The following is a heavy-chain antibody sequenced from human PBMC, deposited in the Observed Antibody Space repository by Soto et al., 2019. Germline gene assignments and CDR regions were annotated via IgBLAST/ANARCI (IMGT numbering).Heavy chain of an antibody. CDR3: ASYDILTGYYPNYYYYGMDV. CDR2: IIPILGIA. J-gene: IGHJ6*02. D-gene: IGHD3-9*01. CDR1: GGTFSSYT. V-gene: IGHV1-69*02. Sequence: ASVKVSCKASGGTFSSYTISWVRQAPGQGLEWMGRIIPILGIANYAQKFQGRVTITADKSTSTAYMELSSLRSEDTAVYYCASYDILTGYYPNYYYYGMDVWCQGTTVTVSS.